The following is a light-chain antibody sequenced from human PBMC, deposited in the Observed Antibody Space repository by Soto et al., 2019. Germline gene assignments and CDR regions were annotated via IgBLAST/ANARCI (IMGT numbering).Light chain of an antibody. J-gene: IGKJ5*01. CDR2: GAS. Sequence: EIVMTQSPATLSVSPGEGATLSCRASQSLSNNLAWNQQKPGQTPRVLIYGASTRAAGIPARFSGSGSGKEFTLTISSLESEDFAVYYCQQYIHWPPITFGQGTRLDIK. CDR3: QQYIHWPPIT. CDR1: QSLSNN. V-gene: IGKV3-15*01.